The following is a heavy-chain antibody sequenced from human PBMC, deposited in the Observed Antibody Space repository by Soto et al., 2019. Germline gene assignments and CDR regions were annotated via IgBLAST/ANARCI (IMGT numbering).Heavy chain of an antibody. V-gene: IGHV1-46*03. CDR3: ARVIAAAGYYYYMDV. D-gene: IGHD6-13*01. J-gene: IGHJ6*03. CDR2: INPSGGST. CDR1: GYTFTSYY. Sequence: GASVKVSCKASGYTFTSYYMHWVRQAPGQGLEWMGIINPSGGSTSYAQKFQGRVTMTRDTSTSTVYMELSSLRSEDTAVYYCARVIAAAGYYYYMDVWGKGTTVTVSS.